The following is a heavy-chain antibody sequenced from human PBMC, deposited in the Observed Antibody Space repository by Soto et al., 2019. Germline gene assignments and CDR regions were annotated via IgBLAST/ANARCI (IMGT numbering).Heavy chain of an antibody. J-gene: IGHJ3*02. V-gene: IGHV3-30*04. CDR3: ARNSDACDI. Sequence: GGSLRLSCAASGFTFSSYAMHWVRQAPGKGLEWVAVISYDGSNKYYADSVKGRFTISRDNSKNTLYLQMNSLRAEDTAVYYCARNSDACDIWGQGTMVTVSS. CDR2: ISYDGSNK. CDR1: GFTFSSYA.